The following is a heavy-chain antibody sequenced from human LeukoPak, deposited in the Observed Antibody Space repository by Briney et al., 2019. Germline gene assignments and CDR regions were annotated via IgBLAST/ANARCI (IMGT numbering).Heavy chain of an antibody. CDR2: ISSSSSYI. V-gene: IGHV3-21*01. J-gene: IGHJ4*02. Sequence: PGGSLRLSCAASGFTFSSYAMSWVRQAPGKGLEWVSSISSSSSYIYYADSVKGRFTISRDNAKNSLYLQMNSLRAEDTAVYYCARDQIVGGTDYWGQGTLVTVSS. CDR3: ARDQIVGGTDY. CDR1: GFTFSSYA. D-gene: IGHD1-26*01.